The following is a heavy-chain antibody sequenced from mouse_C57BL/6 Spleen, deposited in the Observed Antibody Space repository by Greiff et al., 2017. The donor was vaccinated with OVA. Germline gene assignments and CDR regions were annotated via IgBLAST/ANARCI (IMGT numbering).Heavy chain of an antibody. CDR2: ISSGSSTI. V-gene: IGHV5-17*01. D-gene: IGHD3-2*02. J-gene: IGHJ2*01. Sequence: EVKLVESGGGLVKPGGSLKLSCAASGFTFSDYGMHWVRQAPEKGLEWVAYISSGSSTIYYADTVTGRFTISRDNAKNTLFLQMTSLRSEDTAMYYCARPDDQYYFDYWGQGTTLTVSS. CDR3: ARPDDQYYFDY. CDR1: GFTFSDYG.